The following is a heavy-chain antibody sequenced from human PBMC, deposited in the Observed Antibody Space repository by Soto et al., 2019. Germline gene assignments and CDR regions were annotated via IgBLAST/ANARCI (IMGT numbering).Heavy chain of an antibody. CDR2: ISSSSSTI. V-gene: IGHV3-48*01. CDR3: ARDGYYRMDV. Sequence: GGSLRLSCAASGFTFSSYSMNWVRQAPGKGLEWVSYISSSSSTIYYADSVKGRFTISRDNAKNTLYLQMNSLRAEDTAVYYCARDGYYRMDVWGQGTTVTVSS. D-gene: IGHD3-22*01. J-gene: IGHJ6*02. CDR1: GFTFSSYS.